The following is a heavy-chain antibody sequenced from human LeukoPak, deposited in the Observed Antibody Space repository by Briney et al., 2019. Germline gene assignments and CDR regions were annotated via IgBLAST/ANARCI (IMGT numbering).Heavy chain of an antibody. CDR1: GFTFSNFG. D-gene: IGHD2-2*03. J-gene: IGHJ4*02. V-gene: IGHV3-30*02. CDR3: AKQRNGYCSSTSCYANYFDY. Sequence: GGSLRLSCAASGFTFSNFGIHWVRQAPGEGLEWVASIQTDGGNKYYADSMKGRFTISRDDSKNTVYMQMNSLRAEDTAVYYCAKQRNGYCSSTSCYANYFDYWGQGTLVTVSS. CDR2: IQTDGGNK.